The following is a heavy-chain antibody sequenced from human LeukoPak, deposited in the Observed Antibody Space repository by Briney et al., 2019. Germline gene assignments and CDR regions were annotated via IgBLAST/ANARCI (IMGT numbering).Heavy chain of an antibody. V-gene: IGHV1-69*13. CDR2: IIPIFGTA. J-gene: IGHJ5*02. CDR3: AIGYSSGWYVWFDP. CDR1: GGTFSSYA. D-gene: IGHD6-19*01. Sequence: ASVKVSCKASGGTFSSYAISWVRQAPGQGLEWMGGIIPIFGTANYAQKFQGRVTITADESTSTAYMELSSLRSEDTAVYYCAIGYSSGWYVWFDPWGQGTLVTVSS.